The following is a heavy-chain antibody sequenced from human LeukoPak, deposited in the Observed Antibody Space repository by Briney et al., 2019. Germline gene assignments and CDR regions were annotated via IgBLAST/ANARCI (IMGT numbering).Heavy chain of an antibody. J-gene: IGHJ4*02. CDR1: GFTFSIYS. CDR2: ISSSSSTI. D-gene: IGHD6-13*01. CDR3: ARDLGLSSGWYGN. Sequence: GGSLRLSCAASGFTFSIYSMNWVRQAPGKGLEWVSYISSSSSTIYYADSVKGRFTISRDNAKNSLYLQMNNLRDEDTAVYYCARDLGLSSGWYGNWSQGTLVTVSS. V-gene: IGHV3-48*02.